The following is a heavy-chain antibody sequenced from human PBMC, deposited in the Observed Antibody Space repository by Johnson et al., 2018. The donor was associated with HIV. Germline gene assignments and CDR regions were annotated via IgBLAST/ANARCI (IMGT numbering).Heavy chain of an antibody. CDR2: ISNSGSTR. J-gene: IGHJ3*02. D-gene: IGHD3-22*01. V-gene: IGHV3-11*04. CDR1: GLSLSDYY. CDR3: AREPYYDQGGFDI. Sequence: QVQLVEYGGGLVKPGGSLRLSCAASGLSLSDYYMNWIRQAPGKGLEWVSYISNSGSTRYYADSVKGRFTISRDNAENSLYLQMNSLRAEDTAVYYCAREPYYDQGGFDIWGRGTMVTVSS.